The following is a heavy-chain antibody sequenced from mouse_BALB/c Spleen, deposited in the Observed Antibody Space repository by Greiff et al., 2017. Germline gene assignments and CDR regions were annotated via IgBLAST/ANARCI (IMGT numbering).Heavy chain of an antibody. V-gene: IGHV5-4*02. CDR3: ASSRARGYAMDY. CDR1: GFTFSDYY. Sequence: EVKLVESGGGLVKPGGSLKLSCAASGFTFSDYYMYWVRQTPEKRLEWVATISDGGSYTYYPDSVKGRFTISRDNAKNNLYLQMSSLKSEDTAMYYCASSRARGYAMDYWGQGTSVTVSS. J-gene: IGHJ4*01. CDR2: ISDGGSYT.